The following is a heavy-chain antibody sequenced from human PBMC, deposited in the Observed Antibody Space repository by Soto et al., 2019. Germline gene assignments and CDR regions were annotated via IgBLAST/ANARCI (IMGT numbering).Heavy chain of an antibody. CDR1: GYTFTSYD. D-gene: IGHD1-26*01. CDR3: ARGGRELLINADFDY. Sequence: GASVKVSCKASGYTFTSYDINWVRQATGQGLGWMGWMNPNSGNTGYAQKFQGRVTMTRNTSISTAYMELSSLRSEDTAVYYCARGGRELLINADFDYWGQGTLVTVSS. CDR2: MNPNSGNT. J-gene: IGHJ4*02. V-gene: IGHV1-8*01.